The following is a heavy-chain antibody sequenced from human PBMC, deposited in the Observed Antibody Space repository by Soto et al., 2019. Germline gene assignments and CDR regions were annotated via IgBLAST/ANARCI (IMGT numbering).Heavy chain of an antibody. J-gene: IGHJ3*02. Sequence: WASVKVSCKVSGYTLTELSMHWVRQAPGKGLEWMGGFDPEDGETIYAQKFQGRVTMTEDTSTDTAYMELSSLRSEDTAVYYCATDMLWYYYDSSGYSHDAFDIWGQGTMVTVSS. CDR3: ATDMLWYYYDSSGYSHDAFDI. V-gene: IGHV1-24*01. D-gene: IGHD3-22*01. CDR2: FDPEDGET. CDR1: GYTLTELS.